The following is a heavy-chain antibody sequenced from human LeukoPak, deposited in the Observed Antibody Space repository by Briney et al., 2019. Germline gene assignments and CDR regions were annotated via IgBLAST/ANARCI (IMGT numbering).Heavy chain of an antibody. CDR3: SRESSIFWVVARSYMDV. Sequence: PGGSLRLSCAASGFRFSDHCINWVRQAPGKGLEWVGRTRNKAESYKTEYAASVKGRFTISRDDSKKSLYLQMNSLKTEDTAVYYCSRESSIFWVVARSYMDVWGKGTTVTVSS. J-gene: IGHJ6*03. CDR2: TRNKAESYKT. D-gene: IGHD3-3*01. V-gene: IGHV3-72*01. CDR1: GFRFSDHC.